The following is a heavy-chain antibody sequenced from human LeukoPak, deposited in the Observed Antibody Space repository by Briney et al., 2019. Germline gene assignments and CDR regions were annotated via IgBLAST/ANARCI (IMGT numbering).Heavy chain of an antibody. CDR1: GYTLTNYD. Sequence: ASVKVSCKASGYTLTNYDINWVRQATGQGLEWMGWMNPNSANTGYAQKFQGRVTMTRNTYISTAYMELSSLRSEDTAVYYCARVNCSSTSCRSKFLDYWGQGTLVTVSS. J-gene: IGHJ4*02. V-gene: IGHV1-8*01. D-gene: IGHD2-2*01. CDR2: MNPNSANT. CDR3: ARVNCSSTSCRSKFLDY.